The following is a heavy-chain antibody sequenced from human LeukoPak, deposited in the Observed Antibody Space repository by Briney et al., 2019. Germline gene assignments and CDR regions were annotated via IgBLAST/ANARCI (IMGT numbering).Heavy chain of an antibody. CDR3: AREGGFYRPLDY. V-gene: IGHV4-4*02. D-gene: IGHD3-3*01. CDR1: GGSVISTNW. Sequence: SETLSLTCGVSGGSVISTNWWTWVRQPPGKGLEWIGEVHLDGRTNYNPSLGSRLTMSVDLSENQVSLKLTSVTAADTAVYYCAREGGFYRPLDYSGQGTLVTVFS. CDR2: VHLDGRT. J-gene: IGHJ4*02.